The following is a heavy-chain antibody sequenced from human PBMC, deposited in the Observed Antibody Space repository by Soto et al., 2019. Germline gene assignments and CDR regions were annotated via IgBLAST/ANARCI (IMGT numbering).Heavy chain of an antibody. Sequence: GGSLRLSCAASGFTFSSYWMHWVRQAPGKGLVWVSRINSDGSSTSYADSVKGRFTISRDNAKNTLYLQMNSLRAEDTAVYYCARDMHDFWSGYYTGGGIDPWGQGTLVTSPQ. V-gene: IGHV3-74*01. D-gene: IGHD3-3*01. CDR3: ARDMHDFWSGYYTGGGIDP. CDR2: INSDGSST. CDR1: GFTFSSYW. J-gene: IGHJ5*02.